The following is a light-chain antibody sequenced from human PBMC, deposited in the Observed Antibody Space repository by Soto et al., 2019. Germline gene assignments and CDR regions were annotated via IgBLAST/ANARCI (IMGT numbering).Light chain of an antibody. Sequence: DMQMTQSPSTLSASVGDRVAITWRASQSMSTCLAWYMQKPGKAPKLLIYKASSLERGVPSRFSGSGSGTEFTLTISSLQPDDFATYYCQQYNSHAWTVGKGTKGDI. CDR1: QSMSTC. CDR2: KAS. CDR3: QQYNSHAWT. V-gene: IGKV1-5*03. J-gene: IGKJ1*01.